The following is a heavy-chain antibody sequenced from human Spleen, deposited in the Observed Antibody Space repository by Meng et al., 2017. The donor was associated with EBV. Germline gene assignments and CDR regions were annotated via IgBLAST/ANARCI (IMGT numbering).Heavy chain of an antibody. CDR2: LNSDGSIT. J-gene: IGHJ4*02. CDR1: GFTFSNYW. V-gene: IGHV3-74*01. CDR3: ARNDFYDSTGYYGTN. Sequence: GHLVESGGGLVQPGRSLRLSCAASGFTFSNYWMHWVRQAPGKGLVWVSRLNSDGSITNYADSVKGRFTISRDNAKNTLYLQMNSLRAEDTAVYYCARNDFYDSTGYYGTNWGQGTLVTVSS. D-gene: IGHD3-22*01.